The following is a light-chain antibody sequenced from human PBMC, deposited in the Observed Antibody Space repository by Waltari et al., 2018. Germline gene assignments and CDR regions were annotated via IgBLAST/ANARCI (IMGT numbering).Light chain of an antibody. J-gene: IGLJ2*01. V-gene: IGLV2-23*03. CDR2: EGN. CDR3: CSNVGSSVF. Sequence: QSALTQPASVSGSPGQSITLSCTGFNSNVGSYNLVSWYQKNPGKAPKLLIYEGNRRPSGVSNRFSGSKSDNTASLTLSGLQAEDEADYYCCSNVGSSVFFGGGTKLTVL. CDR1: NSNVGSYNL.